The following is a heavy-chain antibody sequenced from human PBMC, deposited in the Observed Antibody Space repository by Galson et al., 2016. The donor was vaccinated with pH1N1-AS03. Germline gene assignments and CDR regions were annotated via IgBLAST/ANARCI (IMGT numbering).Heavy chain of an antibody. CDR3: ARVAVPAAIEGYYFDY. CDR2: TT. D-gene: IGHD2-2*02. J-gene: IGHJ4*02. Sequence: TTYYRPSLKSRITISIDTSTNQFSLKLASVTAADTAVYYCARVAVPAAIEGYYFDYWGQGTLVPVSS. V-gene: IGHV4-59*01.